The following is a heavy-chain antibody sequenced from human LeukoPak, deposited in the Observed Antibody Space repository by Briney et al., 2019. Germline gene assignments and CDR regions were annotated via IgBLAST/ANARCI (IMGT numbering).Heavy chain of an antibody. CDR2: IYTSGST. Sequence: PSETLSLTCTVSGGSISSGSYYWSWIRQPAGKGLEWIGRIYTSGSTNYNPSLKSRVTISVDTSKNQFSLKLSSVTAADTAVYYCARHGRRDGYDYWGQGTLVTVSS. D-gene: IGHD5-24*01. CDR1: GGSISSGSYY. V-gene: IGHV4-61*02. CDR3: ARHGRRDGYDY. J-gene: IGHJ4*02.